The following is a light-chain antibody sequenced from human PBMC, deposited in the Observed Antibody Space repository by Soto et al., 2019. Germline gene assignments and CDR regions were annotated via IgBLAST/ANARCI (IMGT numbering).Light chain of an antibody. CDR1: QGISSY. CDR2: AAS. Sequence: IQLTQSPSSLSASVGDRVTITCRASQGISSYLAWYQQKPGKAPKLLIYAASTLQSGVPSRFSGSGSGTDFTLTIDSLQPDDFATFYCQQYYSYPWTFGQGTKVDIK. J-gene: IGKJ1*01. CDR3: QQYYSYPWT. V-gene: IGKV1-9*01.